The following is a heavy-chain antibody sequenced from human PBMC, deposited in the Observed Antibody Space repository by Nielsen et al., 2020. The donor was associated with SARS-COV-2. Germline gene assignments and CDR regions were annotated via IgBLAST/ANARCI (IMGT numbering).Heavy chain of an antibody. CDR3: ATTYCSGGSCYLFDY. J-gene: IGHJ4*02. CDR2: ISYDGSNK. D-gene: IGHD2-15*01. CDR1: GFTFSSYG. V-gene: IGHV3-30*03. Sequence: GGSLRLSCAASGFTFSSYGMHWVRQAPGKGLEWVAVISYDGSNKYYADSVKGRFTISRDNSKNTLYLQMNSLRAEDTAVYYCATTYCSGGSCYLFDYWGQGTLVTVSS.